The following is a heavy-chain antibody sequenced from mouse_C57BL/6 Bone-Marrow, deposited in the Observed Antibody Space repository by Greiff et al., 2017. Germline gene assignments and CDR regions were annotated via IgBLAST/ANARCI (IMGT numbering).Heavy chain of an antibody. V-gene: IGHV5-9*01. CDR2: ISGGGGNT. CDR1: GFTFSSYT. J-gene: IGHJ3*01. D-gene: IGHD4-1*01. CDR3: ARELGRGFAY. Sequence: EVKLVESGGGLVKPGGSLKLSCAASGFTFSSYTMSWVRQTPEKRLEWVATISGGGGNTYYPDSVKGRFTISRDNAKNTLYLQMSRLRSEDTALYYCARELGRGFAYWGQGTLVTVSA.